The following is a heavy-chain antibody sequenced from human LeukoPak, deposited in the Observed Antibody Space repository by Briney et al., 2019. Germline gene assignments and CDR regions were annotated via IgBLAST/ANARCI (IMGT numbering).Heavy chain of an antibody. CDR3: ARGTLRCSSTSCYQDAFDI. V-gene: IGHV4-59*08. J-gene: IGHJ3*02. D-gene: IGHD2-2*01. Sequence: SETLSLTCTVSGGSISSYYWSWIRQPPGKGLEWIGYIYYSGSTNYNPSLKSRVTISVDTSKNQFSLKLSSVTAADTAVYYCARGTLRCSSTSCYQDAFDIWGQGTMVTVSS. CDR1: GGSISSYY. CDR2: IYYSGST.